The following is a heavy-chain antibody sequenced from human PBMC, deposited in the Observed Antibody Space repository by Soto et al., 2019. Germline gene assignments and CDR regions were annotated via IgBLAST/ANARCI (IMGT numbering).Heavy chain of an antibody. D-gene: IGHD3-10*01. V-gene: IGHV3-23*01. CDR3: AKCTSYYGSGSYYSEPYNWFDP. CDR2: ISGSGGST. CDR1: GFTFSSYA. Sequence: GGSLRLSCAASGFTFSSYAMSWVRQAPGKGLEWVSAISGSGGSTYYADSVKGRFTISRDNSKNTLYLQMNGLRAEDTAVYYCAKCTSYYGSGSYYSEPYNWFDPWGQGTLVTVSS. J-gene: IGHJ5*02.